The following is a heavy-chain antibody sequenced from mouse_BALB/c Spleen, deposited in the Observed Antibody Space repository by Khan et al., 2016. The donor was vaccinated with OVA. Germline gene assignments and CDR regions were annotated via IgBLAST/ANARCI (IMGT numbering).Heavy chain of an antibody. CDR3: ARVVYSGTMDY. Sequence: QIQLVQSGPELTKPGETVKISCKASGYTFTNYGMNWVKQAPGKGLKWMGCINTYTGEPTYAHAFKGRFAFSLDTSASIAYLQINNLKNEDTATYYCARVVYSGTMDYWGQGTSVTVSS. CDR1: GYTFTNYG. V-gene: IGHV9-3-1*01. J-gene: IGHJ4*01. D-gene: IGHD1-1*02. CDR2: INTYTGEP.